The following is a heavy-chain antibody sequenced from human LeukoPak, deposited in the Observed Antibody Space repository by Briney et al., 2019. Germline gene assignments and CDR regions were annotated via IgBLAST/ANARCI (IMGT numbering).Heavy chain of an antibody. V-gene: IGHV3-30*18. D-gene: IGHD1-14*01. Sequence: RQAXGKXXEWVAVISYDGSNKYYADSVKGRFTISRDNSKNTLYLQMNSLRADDTAVYYCAKGGRSAFDIWGQGTMVTVSS. CDR3: AKGGRSAFDI. J-gene: IGHJ3*02. CDR2: ISYDGSNK.